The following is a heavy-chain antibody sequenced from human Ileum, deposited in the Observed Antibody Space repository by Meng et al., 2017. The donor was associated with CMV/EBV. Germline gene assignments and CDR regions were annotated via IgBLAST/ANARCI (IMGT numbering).Heavy chain of an antibody. CDR2: IQYDGIEM. Sequence: GGSLRLSCAAAGFTLSRHGIHWVRQAPGKGLEWLSFIQYDGIEMYYADSVKVRFTISRDNYKNTVFLQMNSLRVEDTAVYYCAKDTTVRKEAAYDIWGLGTRVTVSS. CDR1: GFTLSRHG. CDR3: AKDTTVRKEAAYDI. D-gene: IGHD1-14*01. V-gene: IGHV3-30*02. J-gene: IGHJ3*02.